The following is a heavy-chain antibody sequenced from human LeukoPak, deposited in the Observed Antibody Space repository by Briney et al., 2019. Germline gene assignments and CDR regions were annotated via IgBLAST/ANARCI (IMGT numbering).Heavy chain of an antibody. CDR3: AKDKHYDFWSGYPPDY. V-gene: IGHV3-23*01. CDR1: GFSFSDYA. J-gene: IGHJ4*02. CDR2: ISSGGHDAT. Sequence: GGSLRLSCAASGFSFSDYAMVWVRQAPRKGLEWVSGISSGGHDATFYADSVKGRFTISRDNSKNTLYLQMNSLRAEDTAVYYCAKDKHYDFWSGYPPDYWGQGTLVTVSS. D-gene: IGHD3-3*01.